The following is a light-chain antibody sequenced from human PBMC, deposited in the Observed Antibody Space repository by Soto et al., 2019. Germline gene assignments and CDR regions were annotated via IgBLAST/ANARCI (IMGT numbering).Light chain of an antibody. Sequence: QSALTQPASVSGSPGRSVTISCTGTSSDVGDFNYVSWYQHLPGRAPKLIIYDVTNRPSGISYRFSASKSGRTASLTISGLQAEDEAYYYCSSYSSSTTHVVFGGGTKL. J-gene: IGLJ2*01. CDR1: SSDVGDFNY. CDR2: DVT. V-gene: IGLV2-14*03. CDR3: SSYSSSTTHVV.